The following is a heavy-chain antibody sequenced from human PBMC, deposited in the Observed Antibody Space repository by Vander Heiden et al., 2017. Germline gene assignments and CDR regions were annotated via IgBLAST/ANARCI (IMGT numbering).Heavy chain of an antibody. CDR1: GGSFSGYY. CDR2: INHSGST. Sequence: QVQLQQWGAGLLKPSETLSLTCAVYGGSFSGYYWSWIRQPPGKGLEWMGEINHSGSTNYNPSLKSRVTISVDTSKNQFSLKLSSVTAADTAVYYCARVAGSPPVVVTAIRAGDAFDIWGQGTMVTVSS. J-gene: IGHJ3*02. CDR3: ARVAGSPPVVVTAIRAGDAFDI. D-gene: IGHD2-21*02. V-gene: IGHV4-34*01.